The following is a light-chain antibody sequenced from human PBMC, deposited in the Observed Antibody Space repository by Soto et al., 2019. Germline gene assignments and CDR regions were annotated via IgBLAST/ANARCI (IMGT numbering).Light chain of an antibody. CDR1: SSNIGAGYD. CDR2: GNS. Sequence: QSVLTQPPSVSGAPGQRVTISCTGSSSNIGAGYDVHWYQQLPGTAPKLLIYGNSNRPSGVPDRFSGSKSGTSASLAITGLQAGDEADYYCQSYDRSLSGSVFGGGTQLPVL. J-gene: IGLJ3*02. CDR3: QSYDRSLSGSV. V-gene: IGLV1-40*01.